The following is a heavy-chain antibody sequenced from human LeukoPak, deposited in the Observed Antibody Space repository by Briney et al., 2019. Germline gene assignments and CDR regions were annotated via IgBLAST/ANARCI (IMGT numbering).Heavy chain of an antibody. V-gene: IGHV4-39*07. D-gene: IGHD6-13*01. CDR3: ARDRAAIGHFNS. CDR1: GGSISSSPYY. Sequence: SETLSLTCTVSGGSISSSPYYWGWIRQPPGRGLEWIGSIYSSGSTYYNPSLKSRVTISVDTSKNQFSLKLSSVTAADTALYYCARDRAAIGHFNSWGQGTLVTVSS. CDR2: IYSSGST. J-gene: IGHJ4*02.